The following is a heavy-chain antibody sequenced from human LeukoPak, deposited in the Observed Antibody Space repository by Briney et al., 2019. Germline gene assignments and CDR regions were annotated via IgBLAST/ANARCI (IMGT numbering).Heavy chain of an antibody. CDR1: GGSISSYY. CDR2: IYYSGST. D-gene: IGHD2-2*01. J-gene: IGHJ3*02. CDR3: ARAIPAARSDAFDI. V-gene: IGHV4-59*01. Sequence: PSETLSLTCTVSGGSISSYYWSWIRQPPGKGLEWIGYIYYSGSTNYNPSLKSRVTISVDTSKNQFSLKLSSVTAADTAVYYCARAIPAARSDAFDIWGQGTMVTVSS.